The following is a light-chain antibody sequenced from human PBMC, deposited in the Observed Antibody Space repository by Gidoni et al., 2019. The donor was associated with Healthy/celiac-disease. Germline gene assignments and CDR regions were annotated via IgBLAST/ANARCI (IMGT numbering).Light chain of an antibody. V-gene: IGKV3-20*01. CDR1: QSVTSSY. CDR2: GAS. J-gene: IGKJ4*01. Sequence: DIVLTQSPGTLSLSPGERATLSCRASQSVTSSYLAWYQQKPGQSPRLLIYGASSRATGIPDRFSGSGSGTDFTLTISRLEPEDFAVYDCQQYGSPSTCGGGTKVEIK. CDR3: QQYGSPST.